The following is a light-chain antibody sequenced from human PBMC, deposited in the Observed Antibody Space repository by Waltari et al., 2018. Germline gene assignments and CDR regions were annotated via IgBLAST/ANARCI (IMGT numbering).Light chain of an antibody. CDR2: TDD. CDR1: TSNIGSNT. CDR3: SAWDDNLNGVI. Sequence: QSVLTQPPSASGTPGQRVTISCSGSTSNIGSNTVSWYQQLPGTAPKLLIYTDDQRPSGVPDRFSGSKSGTSASLAISGPQSEDEAHYHCSAWDDNLNGVIFGGRTKLTVL. V-gene: IGLV1-44*01. J-gene: IGLJ2*01.